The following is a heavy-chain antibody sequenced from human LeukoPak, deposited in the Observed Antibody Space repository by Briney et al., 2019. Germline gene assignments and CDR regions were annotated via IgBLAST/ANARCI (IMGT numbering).Heavy chain of an antibody. J-gene: IGHJ4*02. CDR2: IIPIFGTA. D-gene: IGHD2-2*01. V-gene: IGHV1-69*01. CDR3: ARGVVPAAMARYYFDY. CDR1: GGTFSSYA. Sequence: SVKVSCKASGGTFSSYAISWVRQAPGQGLEWMGGIIPIFGTANYAQKFQGRVTITADESTSTAYMELSSLRSEDTAVYYCARGVVPAAMARYYFDYRGQGTLVIVSS.